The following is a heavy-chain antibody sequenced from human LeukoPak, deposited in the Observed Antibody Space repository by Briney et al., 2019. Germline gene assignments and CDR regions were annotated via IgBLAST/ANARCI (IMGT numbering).Heavy chain of an antibody. D-gene: IGHD3-22*01. CDR2: ISAYNGNT. Sequence: GSSVKVSCKASGGTFSSYAISWVRQAPGQGLEWMGWISAYNGNTNYAQKLQGRVTMTTDTSTSTAYMELRSLRSDDTAVYYCARSKGLIDLFDYWGQGTLVTVSS. V-gene: IGHV1-18*01. J-gene: IGHJ4*02. CDR1: GGTFSSYA. CDR3: ARSKGLIDLFDY.